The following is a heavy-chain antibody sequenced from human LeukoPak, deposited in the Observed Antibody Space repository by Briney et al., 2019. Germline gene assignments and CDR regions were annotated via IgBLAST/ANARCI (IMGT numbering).Heavy chain of an antibody. CDR3: AKRGSVGTLGHFDY. CDR1: GFTISSYA. Sequence: PGGSLRLSCAASGFTISSYAMSWVRQAPGKGLEWVSGISSNGASTYYVDSVKGRFTISRDNSKNTLFLQMNSLRAEDTAVYYCAKRGSVGTLGHFDYWGQGTLVTVSS. CDR2: ISSNGAST. V-gene: IGHV3-23*01. D-gene: IGHD6-13*01. J-gene: IGHJ4*02.